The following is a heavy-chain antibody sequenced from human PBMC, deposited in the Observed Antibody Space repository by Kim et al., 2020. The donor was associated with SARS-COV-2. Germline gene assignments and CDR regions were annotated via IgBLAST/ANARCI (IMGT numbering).Heavy chain of an antibody. V-gene: IGHV4-39*01. CDR3: ARPDAWRLICGVDP. Sequence: SETLSLTCTVSDGSINSTSYYWGWIRQPPGKGLEWIVSIYYSGSTYYNPSLKSRVTISVDTSKNQFSLKLSYVTAADTAVYYCARPDAWRLICGVDPWGQGTLVTVSS. CDR2: IYYSGST. J-gene: IGHJ5*02. D-gene: IGHD3-3*02. CDR1: DGSINSTSYY.